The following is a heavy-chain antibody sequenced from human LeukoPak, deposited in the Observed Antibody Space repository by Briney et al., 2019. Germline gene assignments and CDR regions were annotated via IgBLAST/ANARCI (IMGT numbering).Heavy chain of an antibody. CDR2: INPNSGGT. D-gene: IGHD5-18*01. J-gene: IGHJ4*02. V-gene: IGHV1-2*02. CDR1: GYTFTGYY. Sequence: ASVKVSCKASGYTFTGYYMHWVRQAPGQGLEWMGWINPNSGGTNYAQKFQGRVTMTRDTSISTAYMELSRLRSDDTAVYYSARVRGQLWLFFSYWGQGTLVTVSS. CDR3: ARVRGQLWLFFSY.